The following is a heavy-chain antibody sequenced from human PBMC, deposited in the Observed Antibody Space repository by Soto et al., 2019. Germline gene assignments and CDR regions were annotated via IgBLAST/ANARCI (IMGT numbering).Heavy chain of an antibody. CDR2: INHSGST. D-gene: IGHD2-2*01. CDR1: GGSFSGYY. CDR3: ARGLSCSSTSCYDIDY. Sequence: QVQLQQWGAGLLKPSETLSLTCAVYGGSFSGYYWSWIRQPPGKGLEWIGEINHSGSTNYNPSLKSRVTISVDTSKNQFSLKLSSVTAADTAVYYCARGLSCSSTSCYDIDYWGQGTLVTVSS. V-gene: IGHV4-34*01. J-gene: IGHJ4*02.